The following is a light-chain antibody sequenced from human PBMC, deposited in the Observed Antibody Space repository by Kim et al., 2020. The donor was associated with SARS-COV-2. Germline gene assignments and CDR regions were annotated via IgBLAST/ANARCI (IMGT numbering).Light chain of an antibody. J-gene: IGKJ4*01. CDR3: QRFGSSILT. V-gene: IGKV3-20*01. CDR1: EISRNNY. CDR2: GAS. Sequence: APGESATLSCRASEISRNNYLAWYQHKPGQAPRLLIYGASSRATDIPDRFSGSGSGTDFTLTISRLEPEDFAVYYCQRFGSSILTFGGGTKVDIK.